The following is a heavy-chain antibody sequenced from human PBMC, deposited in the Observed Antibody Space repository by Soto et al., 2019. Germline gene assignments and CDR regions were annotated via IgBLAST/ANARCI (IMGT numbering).Heavy chain of an antibody. CDR3: ARNGQDDSGLAP. J-gene: IGHJ5*02. CDR1: GGSISSYY. CDR2: IYYSGST. Sequence: SETLSLTCTVSGGSISSYYWSWIRQPPGKGLEWIGYIYYSGSTNYNPSLKSRVTISVDTSKNQFSLKLSSVTAADTAVYYYARNGQDDSGLAPWAQGPLVPVSS. V-gene: IGHV4-59*01. D-gene: IGHD3-3*01.